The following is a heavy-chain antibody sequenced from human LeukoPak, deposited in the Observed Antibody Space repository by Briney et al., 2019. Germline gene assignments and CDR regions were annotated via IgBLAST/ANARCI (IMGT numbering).Heavy chain of an antibody. D-gene: IGHD3-3*01. J-gene: IGHJ2*01. CDR3: ARAPADFWSGYPGYFDL. V-gene: IGHV4-30-4*08. CDR2: IYYSGST. Sequence: SETLSLTCTVSGGSISSGDYYWSWIRQPPGKGLEWIGYIYYSGSTYYNPSLKSRVTISVDTSKNQFSLKLCSVTAADTAVYYCARAPADFWSGYPGYFDLWGRGTLVTVSS. CDR1: GGSISSGDYY.